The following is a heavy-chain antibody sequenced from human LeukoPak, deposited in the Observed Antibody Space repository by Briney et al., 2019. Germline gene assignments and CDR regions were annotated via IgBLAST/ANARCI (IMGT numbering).Heavy chain of an antibody. J-gene: IGHJ3*02. CDR3: ARGTYYYDSSGYYPRGINAFDI. D-gene: IGHD3-22*01. Sequence: ASVKVSCKASGYTFTGYYMHWVRQAPGQRLEWMGWINPNSGGTNYAQKFQGRVTMTRDTSISTAYMELSRLRSDDTAVYYCARGTYYYDSSGYYPRGINAFDIWGQGTMVTVSS. CDR1: GYTFTGYY. V-gene: IGHV1-2*02. CDR2: INPNSGGT.